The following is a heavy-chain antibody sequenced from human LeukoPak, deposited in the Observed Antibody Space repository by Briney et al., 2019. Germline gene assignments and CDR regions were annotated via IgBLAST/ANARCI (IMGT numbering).Heavy chain of an antibody. V-gene: IGHV1-24*01. CDR1: GYTLTELS. J-gene: IGHJ4*02. Sequence: ASVKVSCKVSGYTLTELSMHWVRQAPGKGLEWMGGFDPEDDETIYAQKFQGRVTMTVDTSTDTAYMELSSLRSEDTAVYYCATDPLGQYDSSGYCFDYWGQGTLVTVSS. CDR3: ATDPLGQYDSSGYCFDY. D-gene: IGHD3-22*01. CDR2: FDPEDDET.